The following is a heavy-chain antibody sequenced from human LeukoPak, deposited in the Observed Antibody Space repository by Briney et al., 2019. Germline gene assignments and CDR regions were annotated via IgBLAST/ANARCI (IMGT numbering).Heavy chain of an antibody. CDR3: ARPRIAAAGAKAYYFDY. D-gene: IGHD6-13*01. Sequence: GGSLRLSCAASGFTFSSYSMNWVRQAPGKGLEWVSSISGSSNYTYHADSVKGRFTISRDKAKNSLYLQMNSLRAEDTAVYYCARPRIAAAGAKAYYFDYWGQGTLVTVSS. V-gene: IGHV3-21*01. CDR1: GFTFSSYS. J-gene: IGHJ4*02. CDR2: ISGSSNYT.